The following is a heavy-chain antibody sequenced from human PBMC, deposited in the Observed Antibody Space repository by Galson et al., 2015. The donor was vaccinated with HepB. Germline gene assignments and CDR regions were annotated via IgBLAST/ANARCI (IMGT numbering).Heavy chain of an antibody. CDR2: ISGSAGST. V-gene: IGHV3-23*01. J-gene: IGHJ2*01. CDR3: AKHRDSGDHDWYFDL. D-gene: IGHD4-17*01. CDR1: GFTFSSSA. Sequence: SLRLSCAASGFTFSSSAMSWVRQAPGKGLDWVSGISGSAGSTNYADSVKGRFTISRDNSKSTLYLQMNSLRAEDTAVYYCAKHRDSGDHDWYFDLWGRGTLVTVSS.